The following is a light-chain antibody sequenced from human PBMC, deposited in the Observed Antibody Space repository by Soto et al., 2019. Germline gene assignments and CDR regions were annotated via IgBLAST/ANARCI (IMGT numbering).Light chain of an antibody. J-gene: IGKJ3*01. CDR1: QSINSRY. Sequence: EIVLTQSPGTLSLSPGERATLSCRASQSINSRYLAWYQQKPGQAPRLLIYGASSRATGIPDRFSGSGSGTDFTLTTRRLEAEDFAVYYCQQFGSSPGFTFGPGTKVDIK. CDR2: GAS. CDR3: QQFGSSPGFT. V-gene: IGKV3-20*01.